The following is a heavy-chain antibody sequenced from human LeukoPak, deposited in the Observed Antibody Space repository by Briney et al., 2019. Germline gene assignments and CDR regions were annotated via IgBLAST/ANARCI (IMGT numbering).Heavy chain of an antibody. CDR3: ARAGDSSSWGFDY. CDR1: GFTFSSYS. V-gene: IGHV3-48*04. D-gene: IGHD6-13*01. CDR2: ISSSSSTI. J-gene: IGHJ4*02. Sequence: GGSLRLSCAASGFTFSSYSMNWVRQAPGKGLEWVSYISSSSSTIYYADSVKGRFTISRDNAKNTLYLQMNSLRAEDTAVYYCARAGDSSSWGFDYWGQGTLVTVSS.